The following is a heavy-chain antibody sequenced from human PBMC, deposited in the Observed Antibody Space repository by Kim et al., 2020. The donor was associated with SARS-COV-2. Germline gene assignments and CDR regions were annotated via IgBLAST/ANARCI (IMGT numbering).Heavy chain of an antibody. CDR1: GFTFSSYA. CDR3: ARTHFFDY. V-gene: IGHV3-23*01. CDR2: ISGSDSTT. J-gene: IGHJ4*02. D-gene: IGHD1-1*01. Sequence: GGSLRLSCAASGFTFSSYAMSWVRQAPGRGLEWVSTISGSDSTTYYADSVKGRFTISRDISKNTLYLQMNSLRAEDTAVYYCARTHFFDYWGPGTLVTVS.